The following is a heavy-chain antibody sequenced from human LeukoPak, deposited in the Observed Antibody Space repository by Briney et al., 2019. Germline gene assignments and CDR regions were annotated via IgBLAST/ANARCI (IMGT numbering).Heavy chain of an antibody. V-gene: IGHV3-7*01. CDR1: GFTVSSNY. J-gene: IGHJ4*02. CDR3: ATGRSCTTCYLPDY. D-gene: IGHD2-2*01. Sequence: GGSLRLSCAASGFTVSSNYMSWVRQAPGKGLEWVANINQDGGEKYYVDSVKGRFTISRDNAKNSLYLQTNSLRAEDTAVYHCATGRSCTTCYLPDYWGQGTLVTVSS. CDR2: INQDGGEK.